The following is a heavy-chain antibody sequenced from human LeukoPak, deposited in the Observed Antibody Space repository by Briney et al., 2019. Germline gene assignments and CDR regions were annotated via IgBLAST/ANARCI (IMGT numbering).Heavy chain of an antibody. CDR1: GFTFSSYS. CDR3: ARDSSWDVLDY. CDR2: ISSSSYI. D-gene: IGHD7-27*01. J-gene: IGHJ4*02. V-gene: IGHV3-21*01. Sequence: PGGSLRLSCAASGFTFSSYSMNWVRQAPGKGLEWVSSISSSSYIYYADSVKGRFTISRDNAKNSLYLQMNSLRAEDTAVYYCARDSSWDVLDYWGQGTLVTVSS.